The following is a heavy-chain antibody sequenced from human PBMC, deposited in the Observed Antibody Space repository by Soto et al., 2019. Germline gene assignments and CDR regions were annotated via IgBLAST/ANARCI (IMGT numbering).Heavy chain of an antibody. Sequence: QVQLVQSEGEVKKPGASVKVSCEASGYTFINHGISWVRQAPGRGLEWMGWVSGSNGNTKYAQKFQGKVTTTTEISTSTAHMELRNLRSDDTAVYFCARDFYPLAYYFDPWGQGTLVTVSS. J-gene: IGHJ4*02. CDR1: GYTFINHG. CDR2: VSGSNGNT. CDR3: ARDFYPLAYYFDP. V-gene: IGHV1-18*04.